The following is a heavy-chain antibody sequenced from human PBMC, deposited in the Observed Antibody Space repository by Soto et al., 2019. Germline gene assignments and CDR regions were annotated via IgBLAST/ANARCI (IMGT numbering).Heavy chain of an antibody. CDR3: ASLGIWFGELPTMD. CDR2: IYYSGST. CDR1: GGSISSSSYY. V-gene: IGHV4-39*01. Sequence: SETLSLTCTVSGGSISSSSYYWGWIRQPPGKGLEWIGSIYYSGSTYYNPSLKSRVTISVDTSKNQFSLKLSSVTAADTAVYYCASLGIWFGELPTMDWGQGTLVTVSS. J-gene: IGHJ4*02. D-gene: IGHD3-10*01.